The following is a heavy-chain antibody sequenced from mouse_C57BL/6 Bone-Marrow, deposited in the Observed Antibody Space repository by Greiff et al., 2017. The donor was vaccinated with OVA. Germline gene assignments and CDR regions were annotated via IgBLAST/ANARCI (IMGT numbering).Heavy chain of an antibody. J-gene: IGHJ1*03. CDR2: IRNKANGYTT. CDR1: GFTFTDYY. Sequence: EVQLVDSGGGLVQPGGSLSLSCAASGFTFTDYYMSWVRQPPGKALEWLGFIRNKANGYTTEYSASVKGRFTISRDNSQSILYLQMNALRAEDSATYYCARYINPRGYFDVWGTGTTVTVSS. V-gene: IGHV7-3*01. CDR3: ARYINPRGYFDV.